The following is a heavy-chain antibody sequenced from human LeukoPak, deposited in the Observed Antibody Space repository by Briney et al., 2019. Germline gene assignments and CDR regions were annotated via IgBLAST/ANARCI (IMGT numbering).Heavy chain of an antibody. CDR2: IFYSGST. CDR1: GDSITTTNYY. Sequence: SETLSLTCTVSGDSITTTNYYWGWIRQPPGKGLEWIGNIFYSGSTYYSPSLKSRVTISLDTSRNQFSLKLNSVTAADTAVYYCARLFGRGVIPTLYYYYMDVWGKGTTVTISS. V-gene: IGHV4-39*07. CDR3: ARLFGRGVIPTLYYYYMDV. J-gene: IGHJ6*03. D-gene: IGHD3-16*02.